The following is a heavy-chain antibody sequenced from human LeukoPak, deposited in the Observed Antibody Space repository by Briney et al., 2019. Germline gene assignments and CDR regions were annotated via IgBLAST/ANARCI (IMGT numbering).Heavy chain of an antibody. CDR2: ISGSGDST. D-gene: IGHD1-26*01. CDR3: AKLIVGARSLFDF. V-gene: IGHV3-23*01. J-gene: IGHJ4*02. Sequence: PRGSLRLSCAASGFTFSSHAMSWVRQALGKGREWVSTISGSGDSTNYADSVKGRFTISRDNSKNTLYLQMSSLRADDTAMYYCAKLIVGARSLFDFRGQGILVTVSS. CDR1: GFTFSSHA.